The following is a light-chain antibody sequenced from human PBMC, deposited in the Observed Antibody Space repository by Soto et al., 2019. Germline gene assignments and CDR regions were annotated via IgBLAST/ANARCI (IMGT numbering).Light chain of an antibody. CDR3: AAWDDSLSGVV. Sequence: QSVLTQTPSASGTPGQRVTISCSGSSSNIGSHYVYWYQQLPGTAPKLLIYGSDQRPSGVPDRFSGSKSGTSASLAISGLQSEDEADYYCAAWDDSLSGVVFGGGTTLTVL. CDR2: GSD. CDR1: SSNIGSHY. J-gene: IGLJ2*01. V-gene: IGLV1-47*02.